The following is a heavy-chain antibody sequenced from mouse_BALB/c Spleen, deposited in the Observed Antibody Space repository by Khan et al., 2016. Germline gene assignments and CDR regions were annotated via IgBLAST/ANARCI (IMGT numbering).Heavy chain of an antibody. CDR3: ARDPFYYYGSSYWYFDV. Sequence: LEESGPGLVKPSQSLSLTCSVTGYSITSGYYWNWIRQFPGNKLEWMGYISYDGSNNYNPSLKNRISITRDTSKNQFFLKLNSVTTEDTATYYCARDPFYYYGSSYWYFDVWGAGTTVTVSS. D-gene: IGHD1-1*01. CDR1: GYSITSGYY. CDR2: ISYDGSN. V-gene: IGHV3-6*02. J-gene: IGHJ1*01.